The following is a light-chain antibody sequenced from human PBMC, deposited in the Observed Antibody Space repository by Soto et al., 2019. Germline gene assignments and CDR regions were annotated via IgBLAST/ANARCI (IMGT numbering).Light chain of an antibody. J-gene: IGKJ2*01. CDR3: QQHGPSYPYT. V-gene: IGKV3-20*01. Sequence: EIVLTQSPGTLSLSPGDRATLSCRASQSVSSSYLAWYQQKPGQPPRLLIYDASNRATGIPDRFSGGGSGTDFTLTISRLEPEDFAVYYCQQHGPSYPYTFGQGTKLEIK. CDR1: QSVSSSY. CDR2: DAS.